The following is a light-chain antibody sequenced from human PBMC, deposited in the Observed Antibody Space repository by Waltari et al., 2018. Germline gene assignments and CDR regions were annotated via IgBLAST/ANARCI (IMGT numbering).Light chain of an antibody. V-gene: IGLV2-11*01. CDR3: FSYAGSYTYV. CDR1: SRDVGRYNF. CDR2: DVT. Sequence: QSALTQPRPVSASPGQSVTISCVGSSRDVGRYNFVSWYQQYPGKAPKLMIYDVTKRPSGVPDRFSGSKSGNTASLTISGLQAEDEAGYYCFSYAGSYTYVFGTGTEVTVL. J-gene: IGLJ1*01.